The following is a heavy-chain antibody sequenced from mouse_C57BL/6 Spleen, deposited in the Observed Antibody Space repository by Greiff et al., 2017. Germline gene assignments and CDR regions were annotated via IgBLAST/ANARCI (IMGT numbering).Heavy chain of an antibody. CDR2: IDPSDSYT. CDR3: ARTFDYGSSYGAMDY. CDR1: GYTFTSYW. V-gene: IGHV1-59*01. Sequence: QVQLQQPGAELVRPGTSVKLSCKASGYTFTSYWMHWVKQRPGQGLEWIGVIDPSDSYTNYNQKFKGKATLTVDTSSSTAYMQLSSLTSEDSAVYYCARTFDYGSSYGAMDYWGQGTSVTVSS. D-gene: IGHD1-1*01. J-gene: IGHJ4*01.